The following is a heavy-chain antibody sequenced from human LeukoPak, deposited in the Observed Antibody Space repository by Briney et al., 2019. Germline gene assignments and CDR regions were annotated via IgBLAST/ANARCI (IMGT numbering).Heavy chain of an antibody. V-gene: IGHV3-30*03. CDR1: GYTLTELS. D-gene: IGHD4-17*01. CDR3: ARGDTAYGDSFDY. Sequence: SCKVSGYTLTELSMHWVRQAPGKGLEWVAVISYDGSNKYYADSVKGRFTISRDNSKNTLYLQMNSLRTEDTTVYYCARGDTAYGDSFDYWGQGTLVTVSS. J-gene: IGHJ4*02. CDR2: ISYDGSNK.